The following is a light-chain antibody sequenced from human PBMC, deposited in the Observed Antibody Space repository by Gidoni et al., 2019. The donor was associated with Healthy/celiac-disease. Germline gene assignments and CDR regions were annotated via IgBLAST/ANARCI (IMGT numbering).Light chain of an antibody. CDR2: GAS. CDR1: QSVSRSY. CDR3: QQYGSSPLT. V-gene: IGKV3-20*01. Sequence: EIVLTLSPGTLSLSPGERATLPCRASQSVSRSYLAWYQQKPGQAPRLLIYGASSRATGIPDRFSGSGSGTDFTLTISRLEPEDFAVYYCQQYGSSPLTFGGGTKVEIK. J-gene: IGKJ4*01.